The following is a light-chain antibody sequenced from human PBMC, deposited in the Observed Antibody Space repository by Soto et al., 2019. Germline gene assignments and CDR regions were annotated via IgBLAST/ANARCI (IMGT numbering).Light chain of an antibody. CDR1: QTIATF. V-gene: IGKV1-39*01. CDR3: QQTYRTPVT. J-gene: IGKJ2*01. CDR2: AAS. Sequence: DIQMTQSPSSLSASVGDRVTITCRASQTIATFLNWYQQRPDQAPRLLIYAASNLENGVPSTFSGSGSETVFTLNISSLQPDDLVTYFGQQTYRTPVTFGQGTKLEIK.